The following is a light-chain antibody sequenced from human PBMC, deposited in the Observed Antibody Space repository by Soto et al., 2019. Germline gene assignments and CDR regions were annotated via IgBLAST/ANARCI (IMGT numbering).Light chain of an antibody. CDR2: GVS. V-gene: IGKV3-20*01. Sequence: EIVLTQSPGTLSLSPGERATLSCRASQSVPSNFLAWYQQKPGQAPILVIYGVSRRATGIPDRFSGSGSGTDFTLTISRLEPEDFAVYYCQQYHSSWTFGQGTKVEIK. CDR1: QSVPSNF. J-gene: IGKJ1*01. CDR3: QQYHSSWT.